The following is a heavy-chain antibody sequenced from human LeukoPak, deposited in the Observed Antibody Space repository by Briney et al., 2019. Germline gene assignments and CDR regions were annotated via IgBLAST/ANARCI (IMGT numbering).Heavy chain of an antibody. CDR3: AREGDGGGFDY. Sequence: ASVKVCCKASGYTFISYYMHWARQAPGQGLEWMGIINPRGGSTSYAQKFQGRVTMTRDTSTSTVYMELSSLRSEDTAVYYCAREGDGGGFDYWGQGTLVTVSS. D-gene: IGHD4-23*01. V-gene: IGHV1-46*01. CDR1: GYTFISYY. J-gene: IGHJ4*02. CDR2: INPRGGST.